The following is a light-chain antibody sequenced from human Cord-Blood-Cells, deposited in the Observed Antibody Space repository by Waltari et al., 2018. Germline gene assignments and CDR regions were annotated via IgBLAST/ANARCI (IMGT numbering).Light chain of an antibody. CDR3: ASWDDSLSGPV. Sequence: QSVLTQPPSASGTPGQRVPISCYGSSSNIGRNYVYWYQQLPGTAPKLLIYRDNQRPSGVPDRFSGSKSGTSASLAISGLRSEDEADYYCASWDDSLSGPVFGAGTKATVL. J-gene: IGLJ1*01. CDR2: RDN. V-gene: IGLV1-47*01. CDR1: SSNIGRNY.